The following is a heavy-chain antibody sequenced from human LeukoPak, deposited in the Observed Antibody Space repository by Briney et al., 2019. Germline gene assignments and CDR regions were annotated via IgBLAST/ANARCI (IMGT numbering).Heavy chain of an antibody. D-gene: IGHD2-15*01. CDR3: APSRYCSGGSCYISNWFDP. CDR1: GGTFSSYA. Sequence: SVKVSCKASGGTFSSYAISWVRQAPGQGLEWMGGIIPIFGTANYAQKFQGRVTITADESTSTAYMELSSLRSEDTAVYYCAPSRYCSGGSCYISNWFDPWGQGTLVTVSS. V-gene: IGHV1-69*13. J-gene: IGHJ5*02. CDR2: IIPIFGTA.